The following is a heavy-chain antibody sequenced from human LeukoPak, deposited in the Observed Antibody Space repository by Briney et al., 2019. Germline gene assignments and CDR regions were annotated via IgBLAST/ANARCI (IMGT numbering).Heavy chain of an antibody. CDR1: GFTFSSYW. CDR2: IKQDGSEK. D-gene: IGHD2-15*01. V-gene: IGHV3-7*01. Sequence: GGSLRLSCAASGFTFSSYWMSWVRQAPGKGLEWVANIKQDGSEKYYVDSVKGRFTISRDNAKNSLYLQMNSLRAEDTAVYYCAKAYLWGELYYFDYWGQGTLVTVSS. CDR3: AKAYLWGELYYFDY. J-gene: IGHJ4*02.